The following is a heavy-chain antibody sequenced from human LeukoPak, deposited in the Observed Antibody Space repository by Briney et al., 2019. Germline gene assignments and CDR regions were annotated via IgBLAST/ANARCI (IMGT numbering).Heavy chain of an antibody. J-gene: IGHJ4*01. D-gene: IGHD3-9*01. Sequence: KPSETLSLTCTVSGASITNNFWTWIRQPPGKGLEWIGYIYSSGSANYNPSLKNRVIISADTSKNQISLNLTSVTAADTALYFCARHRDYFDTWGHGTLVTVSS. CDR1: GASITNNF. CDR2: IYSSGSA. CDR3: ARHRDYFDT. V-gene: IGHV4-59*08.